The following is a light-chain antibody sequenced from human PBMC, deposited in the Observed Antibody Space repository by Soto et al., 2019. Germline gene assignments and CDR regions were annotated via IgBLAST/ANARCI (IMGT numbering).Light chain of an antibody. J-gene: IGKJ3*01. CDR2: AAS. CDR1: QGISSY. V-gene: IGKV1-9*01. CDR3: QQLITYPFT. Sequence: DIQLTQSPSSLSASVGDRVTITCRASQGISSYLAWYQQKPGKAPNLLIYAASTLQSGVPSRFSGSGSGTDFILTISSLQPEDFATYYCQQLITYPFTFGPGTKVDIK.